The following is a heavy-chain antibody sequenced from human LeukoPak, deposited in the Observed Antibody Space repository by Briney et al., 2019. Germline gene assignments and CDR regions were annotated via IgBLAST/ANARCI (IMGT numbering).Heavy chain of an antibody. V-gene: IGHV5-51*01. J-gene: IGHJ6*02. Sequence: GESLKISCKGSGYSFTSYWIGWVRQMPGKGLEWMGIIYPGDSDTRYSPSFQGQVTISADKSISTAYLRWSSLKASDTAMYYCARRNVEMATPFYYYYGMDVWGQGTTVTVSS. CDR2: IYPGDSDT. CDR3: ARRNVEMATPFYYYYGMDV. CDR1: GYSFTSYW. D-gene: IGHD5-24*01.